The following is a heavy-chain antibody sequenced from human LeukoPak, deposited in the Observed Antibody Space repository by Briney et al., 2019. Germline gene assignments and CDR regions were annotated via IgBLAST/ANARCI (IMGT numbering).Heavy chain of an antibody. Sequence: VASVKVSCKASGYTFTSCGVSWVRQAPGQGLEWMGWISASNGNTNYAQNLQDRVTMTTATSTSTAYMELRSLRSDDTAVYYCARYPLSYSSNWHYYFDYWGQGTLLTVSS. CDR2: ISASNGNT. CDR1: GYTFTSCG. CDR3: ARYPLSYSSNWHYYFDY. D-gene: IGHD6-13*01. J-gene: IGHJ4*02. V-gene: IGHV1-18*01.